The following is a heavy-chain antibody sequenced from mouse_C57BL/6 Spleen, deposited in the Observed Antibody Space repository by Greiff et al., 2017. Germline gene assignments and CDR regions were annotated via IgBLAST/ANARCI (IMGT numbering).Heavy chain of an antibody. D-gene: IGHD1-1*01. CDR2: IDPSDSYT. Sequence: VQLQQPGAELVMPGASVKLSCKASGYTFTSYWMHWVKQRPGQGLEWIGEIDPSDSYTNYNQKFKGKSTLTVDKSASTDYMQISSLTSEDSAVYYCARKDYYGRYCDYWGQGTTLTVSS. CDR1: GYTFTSYW. J-gene: IGHJ2*01. CDR3: ARKDYYGRYCDY. V-gene: IGHV1-69*01.